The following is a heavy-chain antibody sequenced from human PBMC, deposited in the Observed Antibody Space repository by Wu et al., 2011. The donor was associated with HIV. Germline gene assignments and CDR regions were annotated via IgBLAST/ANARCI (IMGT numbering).Heavy chain of an antibody. CDR2: VIPVFGST. V-gene: IGHV1-69*05. CDR1: GGTFSNYA. CDR3: ARDFTEALNFGGNSXKY. J-gene: IGHJ4*02. Sequence: QVQMEQSGPELKKPGSSVKVSCKASGGTFSNYAISWVRQTPGQGLEWMGGVIPVFGSTNYAQKFQDRLSVTTDESKTIVYMELSSLRSEDTAMYYCARDFTEALNFGGNSXKYWGQGSLVTVSS. D-gene: IGHD4-23*01.